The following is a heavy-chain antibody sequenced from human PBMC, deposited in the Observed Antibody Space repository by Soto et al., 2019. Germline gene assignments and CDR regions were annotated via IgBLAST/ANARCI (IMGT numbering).Heavy chain of an antibody. CDR1: DGSISTYF. CDR3: ARGGQDFWSGSFDY. Sequence: SETLSLTCTVSDGSISTYFCNWIRQPAGKGLEWIGRIDNSGNTNYNPSLKSRVTMSADTSRNQFSLKLNSVTAADTAVYYCARGGQDFWSGSFDYWGQGALVTVSS. V-gene: IGHV4-4*07. D-gene: IGHD3-3*01. J-gene: IGHJ4*02. CDR2: IDNSGNT.